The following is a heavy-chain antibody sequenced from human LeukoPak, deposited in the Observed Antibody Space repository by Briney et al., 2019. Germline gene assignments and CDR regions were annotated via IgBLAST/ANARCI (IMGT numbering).Heavy chain of an antibody. J-gene: IGHJ4*02. CDR3: ARDPY. Sequence: GGSLRLSCAASGFTFNDAWAHWVRHAPGRGLVWVSLIKTDGITTRYADSVKGRFTISRDTAKNTVYLQMNGLRAEDTAVYYCARDPYWGQGILVTVSS. V-gene: IGHV3-74*01. CDR2: IKTDGITT. CDR1: GFTFNDAW.